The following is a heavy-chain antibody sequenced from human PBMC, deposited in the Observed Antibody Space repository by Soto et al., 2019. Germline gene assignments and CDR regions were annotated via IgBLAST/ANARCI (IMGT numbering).Heavy chain of an antibody. Sequence: QVQLVQSGAEVKKPGSSVKVSCKASGGTFSSYAISWVRQAPGQGLEWMGGIFPIFGTANYAQKFQGRVTITADESTSTAYMELSSLRSEDTAVYYCARDPYSSSSKYSYYYGMDVWGQGTTVTVSS. J-gene: IGHJ6*02. CDR3: ARDPYSSSSKYSYYYGMDV. V-gene: IGHV1-69*01. CDR2: IFPIFGTA. D-gene: IGHD6-6*01. CDR1: GGTFSSYA.